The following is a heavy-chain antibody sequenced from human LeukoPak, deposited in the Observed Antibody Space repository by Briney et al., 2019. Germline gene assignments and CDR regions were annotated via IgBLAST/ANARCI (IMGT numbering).Heavy chain of an antibody. Sequence: PGRSLRLSCTASGFTFGDYAMSWVRQAPGKGLEWVGFIRSKAYGGTTEYAASVKGRFTISRDDSKSIAYLQMNSLKTEDTAVYYCTSYYYGSGYNWFDPWGQGTLITVSS. CDR3: TSYYYGSGYNWFDP. CDR1: GFTFGDYA. D-gene: IGHD3-10*01. V-gene: IGHV3-49*04. J-gene: IGHJ5*02. CDR2: IRSKAYGGTT.